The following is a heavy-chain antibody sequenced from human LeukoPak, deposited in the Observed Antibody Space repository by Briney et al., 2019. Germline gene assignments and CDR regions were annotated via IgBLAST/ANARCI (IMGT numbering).Heavy chain of an antibody. J-gene: IGHJ4*02. D-gene: IGHD2-8*01. CDR2: INHSGST. CDR3: AREMVYTQGFDY. V-gene: IGHV4-34*01. Sequence: SETLSLTCAVYGGSFSGYYWSWIRQPPGKGLEWIGEINHSGSTNYNPSLKSRVTISVDTSKNQFSLKLSSVTAADTAVYYCAREMVYTQGFDYWGQGTLVTVSS. CDR1: GGSFSGYY.